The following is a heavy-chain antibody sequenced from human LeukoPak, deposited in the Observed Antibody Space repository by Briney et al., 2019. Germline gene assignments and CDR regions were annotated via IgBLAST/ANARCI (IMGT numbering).Heavy chain of an antibody. CDR3: ARAVVLRFLEWLPHYFDY. D-gene: IGHD3-3*01. V-gene: IGHV4-39*01. CDR1: GGSISSSSYY. J-gene: IGHJ4*02. CDR2: IYYSGST. Sequence: SETLSLTCTVSGGSISSSSYYWGWIRQPPGKGLEWIGSIYYSGSTYYNPSLKSRVTISVDTSKNQFSLKLSSVTVADTAVYYCARAVVLRFLEWLPHYFDYWGQGTLVTVSS.